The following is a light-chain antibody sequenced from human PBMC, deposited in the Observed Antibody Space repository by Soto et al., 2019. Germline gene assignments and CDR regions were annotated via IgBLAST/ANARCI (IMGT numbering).Light chain of an antibody. J-gene: IGKJ1*01. CDR1: QSVSSW. CDR2: DAS. CDR3: QQYESYWT. V-gene: IGKV1-5*02. Sequence: DIQMTQSPSTLPASVGDRVTIICRASQSVSSWLAWYQQKPGKAPKLLIYDASNLESGVPSRFSGSGSGTEFTLTVSSLQPDDFATYYCQQYESYWTFGQGTKVEIK.